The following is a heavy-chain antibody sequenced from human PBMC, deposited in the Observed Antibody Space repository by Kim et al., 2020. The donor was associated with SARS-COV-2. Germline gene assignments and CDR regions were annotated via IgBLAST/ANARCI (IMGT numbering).Heavy chain of an antibody. D-gene: IGHD3-22*01. Sequence: GGSLRLSCAASGFTFSSYSMNWVRQAPGKGLEWVSYISSSSSTIYYADSVKGRFTISRDNAKNSLYLQMNSLGDEDTAVYYCAREPDDYYDSSGYYWVFDYWGQGTLVTVSS. V-gene: IGHV3-48*02. CDR2: ISSSSSTI. CDR1: GFTFSSYS. J-gene: IGHJ4*02. CDR3: AREPDDYYDSSGYYWVFDY.